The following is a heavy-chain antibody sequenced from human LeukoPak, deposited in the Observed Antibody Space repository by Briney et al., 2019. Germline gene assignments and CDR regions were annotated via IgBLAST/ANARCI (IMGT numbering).Heavy chain of an antibody. D-gene: IGHD2-21*02. CDR2: MNPNSGNT. V-gene: IGHV1-8*01. Sequence: ASVKVSCKAYGYTLTSYDINWVRQATGQGLEWMGWMNPNSGNTGYAQKFQGRVTMTRNTSISTAYMELSSLRSEDTAVYYCATSNCGGDCYSLDYWGQGTLVTVSS. CDR3: ATSNCGGDCYSLDY. CDR1: GYTLTSYD. J-gene: IGHJ4*02.